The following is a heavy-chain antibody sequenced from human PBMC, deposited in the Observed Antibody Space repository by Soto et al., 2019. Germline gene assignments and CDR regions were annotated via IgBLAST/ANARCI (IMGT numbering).Heavy chain of an antibody. V-gene: IGHV1-18*01. CDR1: DYTFTSYG. CDR3: ASHYDFWSGYAFDI. CDR2: ISGYNGNT. D-gene: IGHD3-3*01. Sequence: GASVKVSCTASDYTFTSYGISWVRQAPGQGLEWMGWISGYNGNTNYAQKLQGRVAMTTDTSTSTVYMELSSLRSEDTAVYYCASHYDFWSGYAFDIWGQGTMVTVSS. J-gene: IGHJ3*02.